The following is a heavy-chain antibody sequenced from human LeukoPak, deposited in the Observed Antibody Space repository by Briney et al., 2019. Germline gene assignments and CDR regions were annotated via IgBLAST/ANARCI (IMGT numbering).Heavy chain of an antibody. J-gene: IGHJ3*02. Sequence: GESLKISCKGSGYRFTSYWIGWVRQIPGKGLEWMGIIYPSDSDTRYSASVQGQVSISADKAINSPYLQWSSLRASDTAVYYCARQSSTVYYDSSGLPYDAFDIWGQGTMVTVSS. CDR2: IYPSDSDT. CDR1: GYRFTSYW. CDR3: ARQSSTVYYDSSGLPYDAFDI. D-gene: IGHD3-22*01. V-gene: IGHV5-51*01.